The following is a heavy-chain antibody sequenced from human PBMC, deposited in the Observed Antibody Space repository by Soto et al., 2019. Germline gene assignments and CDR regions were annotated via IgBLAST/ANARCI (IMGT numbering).Heavy chain of an antibody. V-gene: IGHV3-66*01. CDR3: ARNVPVTTLGY. J-gene: IGHJ4*02. CDR1: GVTVSNNY. Sequence: EVKLVESGGGLVQPGGSLRLSCAASGVTVSNNYMTWVRQAPGKGLELVSSIYSTGNTFYADSVKGRFTISRDNSKNTLYLQMHSLRVEDTAVYYCARNVPVTTLGYWGQGTLVTVSS. CDR2: IYSTGNT. D-gene: IGHD4-17*01.